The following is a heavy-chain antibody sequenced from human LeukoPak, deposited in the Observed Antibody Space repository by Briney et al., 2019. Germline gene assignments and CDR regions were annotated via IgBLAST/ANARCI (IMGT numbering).Heavy chain of an antibody. V-gene: IGHV3-21*01. CDR1: GFTFSDHY. Sequence: GGSLRLSCAASGFTFSDHYMDWVRQAAGKGLEWVSSISSSSSYIYYADSVKGRFTISRDNAKNSLYLQMNSLRAEDTAVYYCARARYYYGSGSYAFDIWGQGTMVTVSS. CDR2: ISSSSSYI. D-gene: IGHD3-10*01. CDR3: ARARYYYGSGSYAFDI. J-gene: IGHJ3*02.